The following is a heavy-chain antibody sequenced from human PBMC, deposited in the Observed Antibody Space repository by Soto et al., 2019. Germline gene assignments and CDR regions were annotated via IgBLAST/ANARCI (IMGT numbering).Heavy chain of an antibody. CDR1: GYTFTSYA. CDR3: ARDRPRFGELPNWFDP. CDR2: INAGNGNT. V-gene: IGHV1-3*01. J-gene: IGHJ5*02. D-gene: IGHD3-10*01. Sequence: QVQLVQSGAEVKKPGASVKVSCKASGYTFTSYAMHWVRQAPGQRLEWMGWINAGNGNTKYSQKFQGRVTITRDTSASTAYMELSSLRSEDTAVYYCARDRPRFGELPNWFDPWGQGTLVTVSS.